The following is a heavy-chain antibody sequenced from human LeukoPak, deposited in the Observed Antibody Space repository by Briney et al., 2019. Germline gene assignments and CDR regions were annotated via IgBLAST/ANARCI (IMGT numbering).Heavy chain of an antibody. CDR1: GFTFISYA. Sequence: GGSLRLSCAASGFTFISYAMHWVRQAPGKGLEWVTVISYDGSNKYYADSVKGRFTISRDNSKNTLYLQMNSLRAEDTAVYYCARGVPTDFWGQGTLVTVSS. CDR2: ISYDGSNK. J-gene: IGHJ4*02. CDR3: ARGVPTDF. V-gene: IGHV3-30-3*01.